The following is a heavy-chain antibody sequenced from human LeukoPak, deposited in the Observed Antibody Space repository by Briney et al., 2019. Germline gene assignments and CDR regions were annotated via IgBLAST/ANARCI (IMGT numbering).Heavy chain of an antibody. V-gene: IGHV3-33*06. CDR2: IWFDGSHK. CDR1: GFTFSSYG. CDR3: VKDYCSGGSCYFPDY. Sequence: GGSLRLSCAASGFTFSSYGMHWVRQAPGKGLEWVSIIWFDGSHKFYPDSVKGRFTISRDNSKSTLYLQMNSLRAEDTAVYYCVKDYCSGGSCYFPDYWGQGTLVTVSS. D-gene: IGHD2-15*01. J-gene: IGHJ4*02.